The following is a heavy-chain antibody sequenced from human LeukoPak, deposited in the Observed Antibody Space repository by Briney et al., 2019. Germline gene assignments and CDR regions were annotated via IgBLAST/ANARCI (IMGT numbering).Heavy chain of an antibody. CDR1: GGTFSSYA. Sequence: SVKVSCKASGGTFSSYAISWVRQAPGQGLGWMGRIIPILGIANYAQKFQGRVTITADKSTSTAYMELSSLRSEDTAVYYCARDKVAAAFNWFDPWGQGTLVTVSS. CDR3: ARDKVAAAFNWFDP. J-gene: IGHJ5*02. CDR2: IIPILGIA. D-gene: IGHD6-13*01. V-gene: IGHV1-69*04.